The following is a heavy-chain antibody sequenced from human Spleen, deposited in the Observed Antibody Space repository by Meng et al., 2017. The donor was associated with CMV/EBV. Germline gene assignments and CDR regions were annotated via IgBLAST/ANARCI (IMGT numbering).Heavy chain of an antibody. CDR1: GGSVSSGDYY. Sequence: GGSVSSGDYYWSWLRQPPGKGLEWIGYIYYSGSTNYHPSLKSRVTISVDTSKNQFSLKLNYVTAADTAVYYCARDLTAGGRGDWFDPWGQGTLVTVSS. D-gene: IGHD6-19*01. V-gene: IGHV4-61*08. J-gene: IGHJ5*02. CDR3: ARDLTAGGRGDWFDP. CDR2: IYYSGST.